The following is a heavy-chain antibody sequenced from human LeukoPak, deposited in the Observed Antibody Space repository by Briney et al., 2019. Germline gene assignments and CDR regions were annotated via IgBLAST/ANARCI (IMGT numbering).Heavy chain of an antibody. CDR3: ARVPYYYDSSGYLFDY. V-gene: IGHV3-21*01. CDR2: ISSSSSYI. D-gene: IGHD3-22*01. CDR1: GFTFSSYS. Sequence: PGGSLRLSGAASGFTFSSYSMNWVRQAPGKGLEWVSSISSSSSYIYYADSVKGRFTISRDNAKNSLYLQMNSLRAEDTAVYYCARVPYYYDSSGYLFDYWGQGTLVTVSS. J-gene: IGHJ4*02.